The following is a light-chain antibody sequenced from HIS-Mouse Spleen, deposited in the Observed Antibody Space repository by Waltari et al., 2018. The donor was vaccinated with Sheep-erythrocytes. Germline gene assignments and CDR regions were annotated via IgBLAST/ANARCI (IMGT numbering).Light chain of an antibody. CDR3: QAWDSSTAWV. Sequence: SYELTQPPSVSVSPGQTASITCSGDKLGDKYACWYQQKPGQSPVLVIYQASKRPSGIPELFSGSNSGNTAPLTISGTQAMDEADYYCQAWDSSTAWVFGGGTKLTVL. CDR2: QAS. J-gene: IGLJ3*02. V-gene: IGLV3-1*01. CDR1: KLGDKY.